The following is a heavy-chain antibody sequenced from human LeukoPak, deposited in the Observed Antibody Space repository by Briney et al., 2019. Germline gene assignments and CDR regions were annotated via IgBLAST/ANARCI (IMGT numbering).Heavy chain of an antibody. CDR3: ARVCSSNGYYFDY. J-gene: IGHJ4*02. CDR2: IYTSGST. Sequence: SETLSLTCTVSGGSISNYYWTWIRQPAGKGLEWIGRIYTSGSTNYNPSLKSRITMSVDTSKNQFSLKLSSVTAADTAVYYCARVCSSNGYYFDYWGQGTLVTVSS. D-gene: IGHD6-13*01. CDR1: GGSISNYY. V-gene: IGHV4-4*07.